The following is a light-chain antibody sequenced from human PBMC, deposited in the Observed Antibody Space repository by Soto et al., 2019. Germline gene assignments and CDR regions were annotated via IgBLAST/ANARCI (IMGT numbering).Light chain of an antibody. CDR2: TAS. CDR1: RSVHNY. Sequence: EIVMTQSPETLSMSPGERATISCRATRSVHNYLAWYQQKPGQPPTLLIHTASTRATGVPARFSGSGFGTEFTLTITSLQSEDFAVYYYQQYQDWVHFGQGTRLEI. CDR3: QQYQDWVH. V-gene: IGKV3-15*01. J-gene: IGKJ5*01.